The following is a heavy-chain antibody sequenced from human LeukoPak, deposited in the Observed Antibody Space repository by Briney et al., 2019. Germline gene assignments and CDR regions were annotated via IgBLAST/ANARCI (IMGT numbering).Heavy chain of an antibody. J-gene: IGHJ4*02. V-gene: IGHV3-21*01. CDR3: ARVQGGYYDTSGYLGY. D-gene: IGHD3-22*01. Sequence: KPGGSLRLSCAASGFAFSSQAMGWVRQAPGKGLEWVSSISGISSFIYYADSVKGRFTISRDNAKNSLYLQMNSLRGDDTAVYYCARVQGGYYDTSGYLGYWGQGTLVTVSS. CDR1: GFAFSSQA. CDR2: ISGISSFI.